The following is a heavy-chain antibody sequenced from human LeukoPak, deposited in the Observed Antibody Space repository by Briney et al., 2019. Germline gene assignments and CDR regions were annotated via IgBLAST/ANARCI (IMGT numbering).Heavy chain of an antibody. CDR3: ARAALRYFDWLLEGTYYFDY. V-gene: IGHV4-30-2*01. CDR2: IYHSGST. J-gene: IGHJ4*02. CDR1: GGSISSGGYS. Sequence: SETLSLTCAVSGGSISSGGYSWSWVRQPPGKGLEWVGYIYHSGSTYYNPSLKSRVTISVDRSKNQFSLKLSSVTAADTAVYYCARAALRYFDWLLEGTYYFDYWGQGTLVTVSS. D-gene: IGHD3-9*01.